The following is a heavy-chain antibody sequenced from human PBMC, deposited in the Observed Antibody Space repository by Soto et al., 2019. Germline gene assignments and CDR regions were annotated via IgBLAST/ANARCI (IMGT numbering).Heavy chain of an antibody. CDR3: ARDGTLYDSSAYYYLY. CDR2: IYPGDSEI. V-gene: IGHV5-51*01. CDR1: GYTFTSYW. J-gene: IGHJ4*02. D-gene: IGHD3-22*01. Sequence: GESLKISCKASGYTFTSYWIGWVRQMPGKGMEWMGIIYPGDSEIRYSPSFQGQVTLSADKSTSTAYLQWNSLKASDTAMYYCARDGTLYDSSAYYYLYWGQGTLVTVSS.